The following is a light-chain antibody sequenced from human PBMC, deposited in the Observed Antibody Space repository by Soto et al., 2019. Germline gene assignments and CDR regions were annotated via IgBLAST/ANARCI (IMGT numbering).Light chain of an antibody. CDR1: SSDVGSYNR. Sequence: LTQPPSVSGSPGQSVTISCTGTSSDVGSYNRVSWYQQPPGTAPKVMIYDVSNRPSGVPDRFSGSKSGNTASLTVSGLQAEDESDYYCSSYTSSSTYVFGTGTKVTVL. J-gene: IGLJ1*01. V-gene: IGLV2-18*02. CDR2: DVS. CDR3: SSYTSSSTYV.